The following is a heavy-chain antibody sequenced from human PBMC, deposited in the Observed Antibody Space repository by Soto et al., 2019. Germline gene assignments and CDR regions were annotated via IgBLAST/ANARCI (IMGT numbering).Heavy chain of an antibody. CDR1: GYTFTSYD. V-gene: IGHV1-8*01. D-gene: IGHD3-10*01. CDR2: MNPDSSNT. Sequence: QWQLVQSVAEVRTPGASVKVSCKASGYTFTSYDINWVRQATGQGPEWMGWMNPDSSNTGYVQKFQGRGTMTRNTAISTAYIELSSMRSEDTAVDYCASSVVGSNVNFYYWGQGTLVTFSS. J-gene: IGHJ4*02. CDR3: ASSVVGSNVNFYY.